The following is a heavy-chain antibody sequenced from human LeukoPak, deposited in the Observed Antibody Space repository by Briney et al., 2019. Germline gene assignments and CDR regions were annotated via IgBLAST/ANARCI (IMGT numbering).Heavy chain of an antibody. V-gene: IGHV3-7*01. CDR2: IKKDGSEK. Sequence: GGSLRLSCAASGFTFSSYWMSWVRQAPGKGLEWVANIKKDGSEKYYVDSVKGRFTISRDDAKNSLYLQMNSLRAEDTAVYYCASEGYGGNSDAFDSWGQGTMVTVSS. J-gene: IGHJ3*02. CDR3: ASEGYGGNSDAFDS. D-gene: IGHD4-23*01. CDR1: GFTFSSYW.